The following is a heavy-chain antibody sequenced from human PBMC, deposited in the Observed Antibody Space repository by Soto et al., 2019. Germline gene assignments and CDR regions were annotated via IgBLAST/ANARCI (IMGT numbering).Heavy chain of an antibody. CDR1: GVTFKDYG. Sequence: GGSLRLSCGAPGVTFKDYGMHWVRQAPGKGLEWVAVISYDGKQTYYADSVRGRFTISKDKSKRTLFLQMNSLRVDDTAVYYCARDGWGSNWYFDLWGRGTLVTVSS. CDR3: ARDGWGSNWYFDL. CDR2: ISYDGKQT. J-gene: IGHJ2*01. D-gene: IGHD3-16*01. V-gene: IGHV3-30*03.